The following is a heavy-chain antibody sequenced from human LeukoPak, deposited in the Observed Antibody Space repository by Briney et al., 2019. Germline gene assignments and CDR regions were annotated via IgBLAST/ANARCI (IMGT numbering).Heavy chain of an antibody. CDR2: ISYDGSNK. V-gene: IGHV3-30*19. Sequence: PGGSLRLSCAASGFTFSSYGMHWVRQAPGKGLEWVAVISYDGSNKYYADSVKGRFTISRDNSKNTLYLQMNSLRAEDTAVYYCARESGMGDDSSGYSEYFDYWGQGTLVTVSS. CDR3: ARESGMGDDSSGYSEYFDY. J-gene: IGHJ4*02. CDR1: GFTFSSYG. D-gene: IGHD3-22*01.